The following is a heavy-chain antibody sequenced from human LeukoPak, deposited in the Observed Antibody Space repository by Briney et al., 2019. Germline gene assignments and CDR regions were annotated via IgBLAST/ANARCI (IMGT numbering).Heavy chain of an antibody. Sequence: SETLSLTCNVSGYSISSGYYWGWIRQPPGKGLQWIGTIYHSGSTYYNPSLKSRVTISVDTSKNQFTLRLNSVTAADTAMYYCARHGWNFHYTFDPWGQGTLVTVSS. V-gene: IGHV4-38-2*02. J-gene: IGHJ5*02. CDR2: IYHSGST. CDR3: ARHGWNFHYTFDP. CDR1: GYSISSGYY. D-gene: IGHD1-7*01.